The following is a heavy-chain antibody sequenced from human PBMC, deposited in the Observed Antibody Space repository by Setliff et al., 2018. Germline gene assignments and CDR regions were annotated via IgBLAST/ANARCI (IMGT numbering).Heavy chain of an antibody. CDR3: AKAATAFKSNDAFDV. J-gene: IGHJ3*01. CDR1: GFTFDDYA. CDR2: ISWNSGSI. Sequence: LRLSCAASGFTFDDYAMHWVRQAPGKGLEWVSGISWNSGSIGYADSVKGRFTISRDNSKNTLYLQMNSLRAEDTAVYYCAKAATAFKSNDAFDVWGQGTMVTVSS. V-gene: IGHV3-9*01. D-gene: IGHD1-26*01.